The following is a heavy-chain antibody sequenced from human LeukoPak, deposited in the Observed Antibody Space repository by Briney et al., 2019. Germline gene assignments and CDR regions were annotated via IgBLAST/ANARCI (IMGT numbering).Heavy chain of an antibody. CDR3: ARDGASVGYSSGWYVGDFDY. V-gene: IGHV3-30*09. CDR2: ISYDGSNK. J-gene: IGHJ4*02. Sequence: GGSLRLSCAASGFTFSSYAMHWVRQAPGKGLEWVAVISYDGSNKYYAVSVKGRFAISRDNSKNTLYLQMNSLRAEDTAVYYCARDGASVGYSSGWYVGDFDYWGQGTLVTVSS. D-gene: IGHD6-19*01. CDR1: GFTFSSYA.